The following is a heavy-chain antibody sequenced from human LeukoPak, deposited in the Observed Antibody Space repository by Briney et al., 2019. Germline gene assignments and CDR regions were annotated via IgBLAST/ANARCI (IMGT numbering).Heavy chain of an antibody. D-gene: IGHD1-7*01. CDR2: IYSSGST. J-gene: IGHJ5*02. CDR3: ARGRYNWNYRTLVFDP. CDR1: GASISSSTYY. V-gene: IGHV4-39*07. Sequence: PSETLSLTCTVSGASISSSTYYWGWIRQPPGKGLEWIGSIYSSGSTYYNPSLKSRVTISVDTSKNQFSLKLSSVTAADTAVYYCARGRYNWNYRTLVFDPWGQGTLVTVSS.